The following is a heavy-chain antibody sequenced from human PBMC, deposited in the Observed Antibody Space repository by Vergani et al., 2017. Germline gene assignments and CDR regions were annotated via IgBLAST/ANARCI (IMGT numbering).Heavy chain of an antibody. CDR3: ARAGPDYYGSGNYFYRMDV. D-gene: IGHD3-10*01. CDR1: GFTFSSYE. CDR2: ISSSGSTI. J-gene: IGHJ6*02. V-gene: IGHV3-48*03. Sequence: EVQLVESGGGLVQPGGSLRLSCAASGFTFSSYEMNWVRQAPGKGLEWVSYISSSGSTIYYADSVKGRFTISRDNAKNSLYLQMNSLRAEDTAVYYCARAGPDYYGSGNYFYRMDVWGQGTTVTVSS.